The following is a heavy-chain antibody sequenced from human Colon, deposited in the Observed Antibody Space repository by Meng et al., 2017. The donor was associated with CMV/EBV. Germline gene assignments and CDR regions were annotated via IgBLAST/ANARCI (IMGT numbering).Heavy chain of an antibody. D-gene: IGHD3-10*01. CDR2: IIPILGIA. J-gene: IGHJ6*02. CDR1: GGTFSSYA. Sequence: SVKVSCKASGGTFSSYAISWVRQAPGQGLEWMGGIIPILGIANYAQKFQGRVTITADKSTSTAYMELSSLRSEDTAVYYCARDVDINYGELSQKLYAMHVWGQGTTVTVSS. CDR3: ARDVDINYGELSQKLYAMHV. V-gene: IGHV1-69*10.